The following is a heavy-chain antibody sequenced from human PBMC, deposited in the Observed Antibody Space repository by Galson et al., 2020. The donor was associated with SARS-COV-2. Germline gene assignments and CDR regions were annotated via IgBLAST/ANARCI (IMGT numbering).Heavy chain of an antibody. D-gene: IGHD2-21*02. CDR2: ISWNSGSI. J-gene: IGHJ2*01. CDR1: GFTFDDYA. V-gene: IGHV3-9*01. Sequence: SLKISCAASGFTFDDYAMHWVRQAPGKGLEWVSDISWNSGSIGYADSVKGRFTISRDNAKNSLYLQMNSLRAEDTALYYCAKERYCGGDCYDWYFDLWGRGTLVTVSS. CDR3: AKERYCGGDCYDWYFDL.